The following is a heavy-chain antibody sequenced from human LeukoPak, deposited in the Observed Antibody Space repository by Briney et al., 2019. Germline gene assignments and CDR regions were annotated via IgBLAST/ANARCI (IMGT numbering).Heavy chain of an antibody. Sequence: GGSLRLSYEASGFTFSSYVMSWVRQAPGKGLEWVSSISTSGGSTYYADSVKGRFTISRDTSKNTLYLQMNSLRAEDTAVYYRAKIPSRVVVTTTPWGQGTLVTVSS. V-gene: IGHV3-23*01. J-gene: IGHJ5*02. CDR1: GFTFSSYV. CDR3: AKIPSRVVVTTTP. D-gene: IGHD2-21*02. CDR2: ISTSGGST.